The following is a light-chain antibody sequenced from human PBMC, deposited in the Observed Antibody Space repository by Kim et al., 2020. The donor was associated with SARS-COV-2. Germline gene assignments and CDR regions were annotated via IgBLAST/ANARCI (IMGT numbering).Light chain of an antibody. V-gene: IGKV3-15*01. CDR2: GAS. CDR3: HQYHDWRPGDT. CDR1: QSISNN. Sequence: DIVMTQSPPTLSVSPGERATLSCRASQSISNNLAWYQHKPGQPPRLLIYGASTRATGVPARFSGSGSGTDFTLTVSSLQSEDFAVYYCHQYHDWRPGDTFGQGTKLEI. J-gene: IGKJ2*01.